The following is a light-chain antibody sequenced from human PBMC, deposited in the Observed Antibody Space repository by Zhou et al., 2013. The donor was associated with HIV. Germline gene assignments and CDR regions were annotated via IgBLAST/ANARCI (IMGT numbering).Light chain of an antibody. CDR2: ATS. CDR1: YGH. Sequence: ESVLTQSPGTLSLSPGETASLSCTAASYGHMTRYQKKPGQPPKLLIFATSKRASGIPDRFSGSQFGKQHTLTITRMEPEDFAGYYCQQLEFFGQGTRLEI. V-gene: IGKV3-20*01. CDR3: QQLEF. J-gene: IGKJ5*01.